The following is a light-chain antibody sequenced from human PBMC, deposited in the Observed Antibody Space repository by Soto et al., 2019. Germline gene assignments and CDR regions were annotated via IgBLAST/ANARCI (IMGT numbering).Light chain of an antibody. V-gene: IGKV3-20*01. J-gene: IGKJ1*01. CDR1: QSISSSY. Sequence: SVVTQSAGTLSLSPGERTTLSCRASQSISSSYLAWYQQKPGQAPRLLVYGASSRATGIPDRFSGSGSGTDFTLTISRLEPEDFALYYCQQYSSTFWTLGQGTKV. CDR3: QQYSSTFWT. CDR2: GAS.